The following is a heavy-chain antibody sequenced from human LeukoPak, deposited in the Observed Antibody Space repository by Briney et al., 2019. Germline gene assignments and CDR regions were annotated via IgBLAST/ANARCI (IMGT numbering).Heavy chain of an antibody. CDR2: IYYSGST. J-gene: IGHJ4*02. D-gene: IGHD2-15*01. V-gene: IGHV4-59*01. CDR1: GGSISSYY. Sequence: SETLSLTCTVSGGSISSYYWSWIRQPPGRGLEWIGYIYYSGSTDYNPSLKSRVTISVDTSKNQFSLKLSSVTAADTAVYYCASHSGAYYFDYWGQGTLVNVSS. CDR3: ASHSGAYYFDY.